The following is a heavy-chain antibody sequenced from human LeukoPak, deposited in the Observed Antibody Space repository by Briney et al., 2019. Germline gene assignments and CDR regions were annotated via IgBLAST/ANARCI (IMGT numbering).Heavy chain of an antibody. V-gene: IGHV3-73*01. CDR2: IRSKAHSSST. D-gene: IGHD3-10*01. Sequence: GWSLRLSCAASGFAFSASAMHWVRQASGKGLEWVGRIRSKAHSSSTAYAPSVKGRFAISRDDSKNTAYLQINSLKTEDTAVYYCTTFEAASGTYYNLGYWGQGTLVTVSS. CDR3: TTFEAASGTYYNLGY. J-gene: IGHJ4*02. CDR1: GFAFSASA.